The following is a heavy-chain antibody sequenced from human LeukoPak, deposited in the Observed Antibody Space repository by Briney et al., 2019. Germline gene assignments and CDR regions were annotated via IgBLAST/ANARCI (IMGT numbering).Heavy chain of an antibody. V-gene: IGHV4-61*09. J-gene: IGHJ6*03. D-gene: IGHD6-6*01. CDR3: ARERWSSSAGYYMDV. CDR1: GGSINSDEYW. Sequence: PSETLSLTCNVSGGSINSDEYWWSWLRQPAGKGLEWIGHIFTSGSINYNPSLKSRVTISVDTSKNQFSLKLSSVTAADTAVYYCARERWSSSAGYYMDVWGKGTTVTVSS. CDR2: IFTSGSI.